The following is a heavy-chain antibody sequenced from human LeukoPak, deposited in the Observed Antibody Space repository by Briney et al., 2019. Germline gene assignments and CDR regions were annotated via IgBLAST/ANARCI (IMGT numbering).Heavy chain of an antibody. Sequence: GGSLRLSCAASGFTFSSYWMSWVRQAPGEGLEWVANIKQDGSEKYYVDSVKGRFTISRDNAKNSLYLQMNSLRAEDTAVYYCARDPSRGSSWTRDYWGQGTLVTVSS. D-gene: IGHD6-13*01. CDR3: ARDPSRGSSWTRDY. CDR1: GFTFSSYW. J-gene: IGHJ4*02. V-gene: IGHV3-7*01. CDR2: IKQDGSEK.